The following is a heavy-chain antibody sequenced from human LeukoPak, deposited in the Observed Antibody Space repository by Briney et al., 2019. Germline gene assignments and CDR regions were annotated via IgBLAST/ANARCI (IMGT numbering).Heavy chain of an antibody. CDR1: GGSISPYY. J-gene: IGHJ4*02. D-gene: IGHD5-24*01. CDR3: ARTSWLQSSYYFDY. Sequence: SETLSLTCTVSGGSISPYYWSWIRQPPGKGLEWIGYIYYSGSINYNPSLKSRVTISVDTSKNQFSLKLSSVTAADTAVYYCARTSWLQSSYYFDYWGQGTLVTVSS. V-gene: IGHV4-59*08. CDR2: IYYSGSI.